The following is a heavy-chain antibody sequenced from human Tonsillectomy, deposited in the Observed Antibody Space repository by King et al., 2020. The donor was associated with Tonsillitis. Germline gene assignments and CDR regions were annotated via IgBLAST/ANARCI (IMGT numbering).Heavy chain of an antibody. CDR1: GGSVSSSSYY. Sequence: QLQLQESGPGLVKPSETLSLTCTVSGGSVSSSSYYWGWIRQPPGKGLECIGSMYYSGSTYYNPSLKSRVTISVDTSKNQFSLKLSSVTAADTAVYYCASREMTTIFDYWGQGTLVTVSS. V-gene: IGHV4-39*01. CDR2: MYYSGST. J-gene: IGHJ4*02. D-gene: IGHD5-24*01. CDR3: ASREMTTIFDY.